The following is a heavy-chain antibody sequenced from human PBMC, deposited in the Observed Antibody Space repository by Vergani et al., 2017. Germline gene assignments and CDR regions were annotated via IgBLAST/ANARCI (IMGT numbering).Heavy chain of an antibody. J-gene: IGHJ5*02. V-gene: IGHV4-39*07. CDR3: ARDGDPPTNWFDP. Sequence: QLQLQESGPGLVKPSETLSLTCTVSGGSISSSSYYWGWIRQPPGKGLEWIGSIHYSGSTYYNPSLKSRVTISVDTSKNQFSLKLSSVTAADTAVYYCARDGDPPTNWFDPWGQGTLVTVS. D-gene: IGHD2-21*02. CDR2: IHYSGST. CDR1: GGSISSSSYY.